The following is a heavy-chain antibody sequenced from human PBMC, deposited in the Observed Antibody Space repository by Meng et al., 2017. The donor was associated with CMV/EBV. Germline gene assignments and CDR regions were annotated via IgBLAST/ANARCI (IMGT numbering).Heavy chain of an antibody. Sequence: GESLKISCAASGFTFSSYEMNWVRQAPGKGLEWVSYISSSGSTIYYADSVKGRFTISRDNAKNPLYLQMNSLRAEDTAVYYCARDAHFDWLFLGNRYGMDVWGQGTTVTVSS. CDR2: ISSSGSTI. D-gene: IGHD3-9*01. CDR3: ARDAHFDWLFLGNRYGMDV. CDR1: GFTFSSYE. J-gene: IGHJ6*02. V-gene: IGHV3-48*03.